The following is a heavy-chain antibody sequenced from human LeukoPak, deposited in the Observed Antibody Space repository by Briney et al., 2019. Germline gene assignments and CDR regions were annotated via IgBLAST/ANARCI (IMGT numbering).Heavy chain of an antibody. V-gene: IGHV3-49*04. J-gene: IGHJ4*02. Sequence: QTGGSPRLSCTVSGLPFSDYALSWVRQLPGKGLEWVGFIRISAYGATTEYSAPVKDRFSISRDDSKSLVYLQMNTLKTEDTAVYYCATHRLESHDIQFHYWGQGSQVTVSS. CDR3: ATHRLESHDIQFHY. CDR2: IRISAYGATT. CDR1: GLPFSDYA. D-gene: IGHD1-1*01.